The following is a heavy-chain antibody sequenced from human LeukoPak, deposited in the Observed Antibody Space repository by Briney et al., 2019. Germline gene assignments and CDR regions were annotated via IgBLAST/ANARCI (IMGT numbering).Heavy chain of an antibody. CDR2: ISGSGNTT. CDR3: AKDIFTGEQQVYYDYYGMDV. CDR1: GFTFNDYA. J-gene: IGHJ6*02. Sequence: AGSLRLSCAASGFTFNDYAMHWVRQAPGKGLEWVALISGSGNTTYYPDSAKCRFTISRDNSKNSLYLQMNSLRTEDTASYYCAKDIFTGEQQVYYDYYGMDVWGQGTTVTVSS. V-gene: IGHV3-43*02. D-gene: IGHD1-14*01.